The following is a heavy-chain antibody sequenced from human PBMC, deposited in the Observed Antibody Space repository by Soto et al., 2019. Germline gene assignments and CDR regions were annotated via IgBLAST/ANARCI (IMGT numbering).Heavy chain of an antibody. V-gene: IGHV3-48*03. D-gene: IGHD2-21*02. CDR2: ISSSGSTI. CDR3: ARWGHIVVVTASGSWFDY. J-gene: IGHJ4*02. CDR1: GFTFSSYE. Sequence: PGGSLRLSCAASGFTFSSYEMNWVRQAPGKGLEWVSYISSSGSTIYYADSVKGRFTISRDNAKNSLYLQMNSLRAEDTAVYYCARWGHIVVVTASGSWFDYWGQGTLVTVSS.